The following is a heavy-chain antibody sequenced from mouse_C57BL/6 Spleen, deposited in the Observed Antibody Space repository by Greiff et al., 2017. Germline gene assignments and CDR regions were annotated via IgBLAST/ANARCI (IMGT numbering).Heavy chain of an antibody. Sequence: QVQLQQPGAELVRPGSSVKLSCKASGYTFTSYWMDWVKQRPGQGLEWIGNIYPSDSETHYNQKFKDKATLTVDKSSSTAYMQLSSLTSEDSAVYYCARSSVGYYDSSSFAYWGQGTLVTVSA. J-gene: IGHJ3*01. D-gene: IGHD1-1*01. CDR2: IYPSDSET. CDR1: GYTFTSYW. CDR3: ARSSVGYYDSSSFAY. V-gene: IGHV1-61*01.